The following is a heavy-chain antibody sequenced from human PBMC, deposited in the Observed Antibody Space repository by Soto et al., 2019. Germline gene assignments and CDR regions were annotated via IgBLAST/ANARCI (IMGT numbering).Heavy chain of an antibody. CDR3: ARDDDNDANALDY. CDR1: GFTFSKYG. CDR2: TWNDGIRK. V-gene: IGHV3-33*01. J-gene: IGHJ4*02. Sequence: VGSLRLSCAASGFTFSKYGMHWVRQAPGKGLEWVALTWNDGIRKVYVDSVKGRFTISRDNSKNTLDLQMNNLRDEDTAVYYCARDDDNDANALDYWGPGTLVTVSS.